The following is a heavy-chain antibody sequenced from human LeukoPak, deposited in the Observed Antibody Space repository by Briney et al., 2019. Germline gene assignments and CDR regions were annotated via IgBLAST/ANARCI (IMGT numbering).Heavy chain of an antibody. J-gene: IGHJ4*02. CDR2: LSGSGKYT. CDR3: AKSRATGTYPGRFDY. D-gene: IGHD3-10*01. V-gene: IGHV3-23*01. CDR1: GFTFSSHV. Sequence: GGSLRLSCAASGFTFSSHVMSWVRQAPGRGLEWVSSLSGSGKYTFYADSVKGRFTISRDNSRNELFLQMNSPTSGDTAEYYCAKSRATGTYPGRFDYWGLGILVTASS.